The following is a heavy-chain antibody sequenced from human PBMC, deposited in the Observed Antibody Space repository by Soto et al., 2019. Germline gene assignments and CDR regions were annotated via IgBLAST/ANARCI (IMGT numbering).Heavy chain of an antibody. D-gene: IGHD2-15*01. V-gene: IGHV4-38-2*02. CDR2: IYHSGST. CDR3: ARDPLPATSSYYGMDV. CDR1: GYSISSGYY. Sequence: AVTLSLTCAVSGYSISSGYYWGWIGQPPGKGLEWIGSIYHSGSTYYNPSLKSRVTISVDTSKNQFSLKLSSVTAADTAVYYCARDPLPATSSYYGMDVWGQGTPVT. J-gene: IGHJ6*01.